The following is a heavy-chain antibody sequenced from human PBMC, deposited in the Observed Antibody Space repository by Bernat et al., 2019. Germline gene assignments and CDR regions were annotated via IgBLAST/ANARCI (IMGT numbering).Heavy chain of an antibody. J-gene: IGHJ3*02. CDR2: ISYTGSP. Sequence: QLQVQESGPGLVKPSETLSLTCTVSGGSMSSTSYYWGWIRQPPGKGLDWIGSISYTGSPYYNPSLESRVIISVDPYKKQFSLDLTSVTAADTAVYYCARLPFTGDRGRGTFDIWGQGTMVTVSS. D-gene: IGHD7-27*01. CDR3: ARLPFTGDRGRGTFDI. CDR1: GGSMSSTSYY. V-gene: IGHV4-39*01.